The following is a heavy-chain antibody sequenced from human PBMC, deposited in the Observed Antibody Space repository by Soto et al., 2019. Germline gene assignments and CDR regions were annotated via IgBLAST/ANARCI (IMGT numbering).Heavy chain of an antibody. CDR2: ISSDGTKK. J-gene: IGHJ4*02. CDR3: ARHRLERGPPDF. Sequence: QVQLVESGGGVVQPGRSLRLSCATSGFTFSAYSIHWVRQAPGKGLEWVAAISSDGTKKYYPESVKGRFTVSRDNSGNALYLQMDSLRPDDTAMYYCARHRLERGPPDFWGQGTMVTVSS. V-gene: IGHV3-30*04. CDR1: GFTFSAYS. D-gene: IGHD1-1*01.